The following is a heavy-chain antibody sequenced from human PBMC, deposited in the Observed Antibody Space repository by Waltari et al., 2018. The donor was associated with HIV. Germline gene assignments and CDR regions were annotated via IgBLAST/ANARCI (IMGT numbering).Heavy chain of an antibody. CDR2: ISSSSSYI. D-gene: IGHD3-22*01. CDR3: ARDFKIVVVENWFDP. V-gene: IGHV3-21*01. Sequence: EVQLVESGGGLVKPGGSLRLSCAASGFTFSSYSMNWVRQAPGKGLEWVSSISSSSSYIYYADSVKGRFTISRDNANDSLYLQMNSLRAEDTAVYYCARDFKIVVVENWFDPWGQGTLVTVSS. J-gene: IGHJ5*02. CDR1: GFTFSSYS.